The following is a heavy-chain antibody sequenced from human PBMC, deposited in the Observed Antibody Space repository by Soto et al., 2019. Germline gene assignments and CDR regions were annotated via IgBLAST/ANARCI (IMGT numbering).Heavy chain of an antibody. V-gene: IGHV3-15*01. CDR1: GFTFSNAW. D-gene: IGHD3-22*01. CDR2: IKSKTDGGTT. Sequence: KPGGSLRLSCAASGFTFSNAWMSWVRQAPGKGLEWVGRIKSKTDGGTTDYAAPVKGRFTISRDDSKNTLYLQMNSLKTEDTAVYYCMKDYDSSGYLVQAMNWGQGTLVTVSS. J-gene: IGHJ4*02. CDR3: MKDYDSSGYLVQAMN.